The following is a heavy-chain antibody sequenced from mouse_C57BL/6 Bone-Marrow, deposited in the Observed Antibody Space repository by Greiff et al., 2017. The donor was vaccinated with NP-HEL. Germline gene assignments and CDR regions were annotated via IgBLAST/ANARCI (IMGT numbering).Heavy chain of an antibody. CDR3: TRTTAQATSWFAY. Sequence: EVKVEEFGGGLVQPGGSMKLSCAASGFTFSDAWMDWVRQSPEKGLEWVAEIRNKANNHATYYAESVKGRFTISRDDSKSSVYLQMNSLRAEDTGIYYCTRTTAQATSWFAYWGQGTLVTVSA. J-gene: IGHJ3*01. CDR1: GFTFSDAW. D-gene: IGHD3-2*02. CDR2: IRNKANNHAT. V-gene: IGHV6-6*01.